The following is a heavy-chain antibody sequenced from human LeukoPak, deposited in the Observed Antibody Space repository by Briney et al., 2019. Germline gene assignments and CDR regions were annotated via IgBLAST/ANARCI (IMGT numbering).Heavy chain of an antibody. D-gene: IGHD3-9*01. CDR3: TRDLRYTSLTGLFDY. Sequence: PGGSLRLSCTASGFTFGDYAMSWVRQAPGKGLEWVGFIRSKAYGGTTEYAASVKGRFTISRDDSKSIAYLQMNSLKTEDTAVYYCTRDLRYTSLTGLFDYWGQGTLVTVSS. CDR1: GFTFGDYA. V-gene: IGHV3-49*04. CDR2: IRSKAYGGTT. J-gene: IGHJ4*02.